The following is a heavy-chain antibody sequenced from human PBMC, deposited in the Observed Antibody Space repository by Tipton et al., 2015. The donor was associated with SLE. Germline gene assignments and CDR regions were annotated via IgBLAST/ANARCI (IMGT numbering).Heavy chain of an antibody. CDR2: MYYSGIT. V-gene: IGHV4-59*12. Sequence: TLSLTCSVSGGSIRSYYWSWIRQTPGKGLEWIGYMYYSGITNYNPSLYGRVSISVDTSRNQFSLQLNSVTDVDTAVYYCARTAGRSVKLWYFDLWGRGTLVTVSS. CDR3: ARTAGRSVKLWYFDL. CDR1: GGSIRSYY. D-gene: IGHD5-18*01. J-gene: IGHJ2*01.